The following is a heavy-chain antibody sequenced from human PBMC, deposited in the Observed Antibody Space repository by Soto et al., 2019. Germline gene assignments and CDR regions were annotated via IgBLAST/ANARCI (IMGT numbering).Heavy chain of an antibody. CDR2: ISAYSGKT. Sequence: GASVKVSCKASGYTFLSYGISWVRQAPGQGLEWMGWISAYSGKTDYAQRLQDRVTLTRDTSTNTAYMELRSLRSDDTAVYYCARNPSGSSFDAWGQGTLVTVS. V-gene: IGHV1-18*04. CDR3: ARNPSGSSFDA. CDR1: GYTFLSYG. J-gene: IGHJ4*02. D-gene: IGHD1-26*01.